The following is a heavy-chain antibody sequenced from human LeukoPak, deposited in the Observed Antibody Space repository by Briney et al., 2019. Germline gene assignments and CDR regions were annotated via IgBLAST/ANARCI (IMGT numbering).Heavy chain of an antibody. CDR2: ISAYNGNT. Sequence: ASVKVSCKASGYTFTSYGISWVRQAPGQGLEWMGWISAYNGNTNYAQKLQGRITMTTDTSTSTAYMELRSLRSDDTAVYYCARDLRYYGSGSYGYWGQGTLVTVSS. J-gene: IGHJ4*02. CDR3: ARDLRYYGSGSYGY. D-gene: IGHD3-10*01. V-gene: IGHV1-18*01. CDR1: GYTFTSYG.